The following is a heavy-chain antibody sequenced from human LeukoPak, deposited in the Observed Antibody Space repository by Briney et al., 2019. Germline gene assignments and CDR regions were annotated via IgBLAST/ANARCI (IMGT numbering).Heavy chain of an antibody. CDR1: GFTFSTYS. V-gene: IGHV3-64D*09. Sequence: GGSLRLSCSASGFTFSTYSMHWVRQTPGKGLEHVSAISPNGDTTDYAASVKGRFTISRENSKNTLYLQMSSLRAEDTAVYFCAKPQVTANWYYFHYWGQGTLVTVSS. J-gene: IGHJ4*02. D-gene: IGHD2-21*02. CDR2: ISPNGDTT. CDR3: AKPQVTANWYYFHY.